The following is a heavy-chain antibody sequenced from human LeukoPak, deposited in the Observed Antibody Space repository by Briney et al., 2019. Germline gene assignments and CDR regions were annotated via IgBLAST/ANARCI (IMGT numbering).Heavy chain of an antibody. Sequence: PGESLKISCKGSGYSFTSYWIGWVRQMPGKGLEWMGIVYPGDSDTRYSPSFQGQVTISADKSISTAYLQWTSLKASDTAMCYCARRCSSTSCYSTVTTRAFDIWGQGTMVTVSS. CDR2: VYPGDSDT. CDR1: GYSFTSYW. J-gene: IGHJ3*02. D-gene: IGHD2-2*01. V-gene: IGHV5-51*01. CDR3: ARRCSSTSCYSTVTTRAFDI.